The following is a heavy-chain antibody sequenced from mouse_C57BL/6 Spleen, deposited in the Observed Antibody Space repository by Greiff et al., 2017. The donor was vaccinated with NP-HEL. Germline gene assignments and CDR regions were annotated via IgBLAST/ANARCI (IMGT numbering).Heavy chain of an antibody. J-gene: IGHJ3*01. V-gene: IGHV2-6*01. Sequence: VKLMESGPGLVAPSQSLSITCTVSGFSLTSYGVDWVRQSPGKGLEWLGVIWGVGSTNYNSALKSRLSISKDNSKSQVFLKMNSLQTDDTAMYYCASLTTGKAYWGQGTLVTVSA. D-gene: IGHD1-1*01. CDR3: ASLTTGKAY. CDR1: GFSLTSYG. CDR2: IWGVGST.